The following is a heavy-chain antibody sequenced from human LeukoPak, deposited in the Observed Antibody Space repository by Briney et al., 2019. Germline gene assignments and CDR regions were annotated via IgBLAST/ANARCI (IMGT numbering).Heavy chain of an antibody. Sequence: PGRSLTLSCAASGFTFSSFGMHWGRGAPGKGLEWLAVIWDDASNKYYVDSVKGRFTISRDNSKNTLYLQMNSLRDDDTAVYYCVRGVGVSRFNYLDPWGQGTLVIVSS. CDR1: GFTFSSFG. CDR3: VRGVGVSRFNYLDP. D-gene: IGHD1-7*01. CDR2: IWDDASNK. J-gene: IGHJ5*02. V-gene: IGHV3-33*01.